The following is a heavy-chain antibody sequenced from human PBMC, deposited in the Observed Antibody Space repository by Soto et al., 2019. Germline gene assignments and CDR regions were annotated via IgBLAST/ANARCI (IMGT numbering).Heavy chain of an antibody. V-gene: IGHV4-59*01. D-gene: IGHD3-22*01. J-gene: IGHJ4*02. Sequence: SETLSLTCTVSGGSIGSYYWSWIRQPPGKALEWIGYVYYSGSTRYDPSLKSRVTISIETSKNQFSLKLSSVTAADTAVYYCAGLEYYDSRGYYWTFKYWGQGTLVTVSS. CDR3: AGLEYYDSRGYYWTFKY. CDR2: VYYSGST. CDR1: GGSIGSYY.